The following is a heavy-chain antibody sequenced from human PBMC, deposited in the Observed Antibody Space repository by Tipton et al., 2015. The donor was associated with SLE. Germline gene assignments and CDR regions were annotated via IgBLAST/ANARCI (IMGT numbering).Heavy chain of an antibody. D-gene: IGHD6-6*01. CDR2: IYYSGST. CDR1: GGSISSHY. CDR3: AREEAARPGWYFDL. V-gene: IGHV4-59*11. J-gene: IGHJ2*01. Sequence: TLSLTCTASGGSISSHYWSWIRQPPGKGLEWIGYIYYSGSTNYNPSLKSRVTISVDTSKNQFSLKLSSVTAADTAVYYCAREEAARPGWYFDLWGRGTLVTVSS.